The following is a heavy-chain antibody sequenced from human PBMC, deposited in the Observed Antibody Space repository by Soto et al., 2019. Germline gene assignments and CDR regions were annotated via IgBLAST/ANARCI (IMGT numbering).Heavy chain of an antibody. CDR1: GCAISSGGYY. CDR2: IYYSGST. CDR3: AREVSSSPRAPDYFDY. J-gene: IGHJ4*02. D-gene: IGHD6-6*01. V-gene: IGHV4-31*03. Sequence: QVQLQESGPGLVKTSQTLSLPCTVSGCAISSGGYYWSWIRQHPGKGLEWIGYIYYSGSTYYNPSLKSRVTLSVVTSKNQFSLKLSSVTAADTAVYYCAREVSSSPRAPDYFDYWGQGTLVTVSS.